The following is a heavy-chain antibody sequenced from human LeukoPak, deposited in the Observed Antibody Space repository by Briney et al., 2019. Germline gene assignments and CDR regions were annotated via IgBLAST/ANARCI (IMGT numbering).Heavy chain of an antibody. J-gene: IGHJ4*02. V-gene: IGHV4-38-2*01. Sequence: SETLSLTCAVSGYSISSGYYWAWIRPPPGKGLEWIGSIYHSGSTYYNPSLKSRVTISVDTSKNQFSLKLSSVTAADTDVYYCARRYQLYYFDYWGQGTLVTVSS. D-gene: IGHD2-2*01. CDR3: ARRYQLYYFDY. CDR1: GYSISSGYY. CDR2: IYHSGST.